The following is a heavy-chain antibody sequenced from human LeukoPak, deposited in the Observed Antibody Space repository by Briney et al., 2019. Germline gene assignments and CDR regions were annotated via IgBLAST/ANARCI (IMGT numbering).Heavy chain of an antibody. Sequence: GASVKVSCKASGYTFTGYYMHWVRQAPGQGLEWMGWINPNSGGTNYAQKFQGRVTMTRGTSISTAYMELSRLRSDDTAVYYCARVRRITIFGVVIIKWAYFDYWGQGTLVTVSS. CDR2: INPNSGGT. CDR1: GYTFTGYY. D-gene: IGHD3-3*01. J-gene: IGHJ4*02. V-gene: IGHV1-2*02. CDR3: ARVRRITIFGVVIIKWAYFDY.